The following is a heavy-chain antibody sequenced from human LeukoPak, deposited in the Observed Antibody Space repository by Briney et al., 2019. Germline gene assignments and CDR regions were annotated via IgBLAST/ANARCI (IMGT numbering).Heavy chain of an antibody. D-gene: IGHD4-17*01. V-gene: IGHV3-7*01. J-gene: IGHJ6*02. CDR1: GFTFSSYW. Sequence: GGSLRLSCAASGFTFSSYWMSWVRQAPGKGLEWVANIKQDGSEKYYVDSVKGRFTISRDNAKNSLYLQMNSLRAEDTAVYYCARDRVYGDYDPPYYYYYGMDVWGQGTTVTVSS. CDR2: IKQDGSEK. CDR3: ARDRVYGDYDPPYYYYYGMDV.